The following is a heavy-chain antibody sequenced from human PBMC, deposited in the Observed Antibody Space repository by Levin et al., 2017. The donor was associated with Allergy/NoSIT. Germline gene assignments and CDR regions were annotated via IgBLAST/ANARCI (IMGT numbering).Heavy chain of an antibody. CDR3: ARGDDCTRTRCYLGRQDYYYYYMDV. D-gene: IGHD2-2*01. J-gene: IGHJ6*03. Sequence: KGLECVAVISYAGSNKYYADSVKGRFTISRDNSKNTLYLQINSLRAEDTAVNYCARGDDCTRTRCYLGRQDYYYYYMDVWGKGTTVTVSS. V-gene: IGHV3-30-3*01. CDR2: ISYAGSNK.